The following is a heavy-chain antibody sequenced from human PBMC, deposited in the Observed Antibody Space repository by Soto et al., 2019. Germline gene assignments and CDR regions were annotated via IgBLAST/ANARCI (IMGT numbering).Heavy chain of an antibody. V-gene: IGHV3-33*01. D-gene: IGHD4-17*01. J-gene: IGHJ3*02. CDR2: IWYDGSTK. CDR1: GFSFRSSG. Sequence: QVPLVESGGGVVQPGRSLTLSCAVSGFSFRSSGMHWVRQAPGKGLEWVAVIWYDGSTKYYADSVKGRFTISRDSSKNTVYLQMDSLRAEDTAVYYCTRDPSRPVNTMNDAFRIWGQGTTVTVSS. CDR3: TRDPSRPVNTMNDAFRI.